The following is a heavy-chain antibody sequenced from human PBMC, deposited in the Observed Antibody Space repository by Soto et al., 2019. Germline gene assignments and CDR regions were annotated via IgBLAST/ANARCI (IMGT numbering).Heavy chain of an antibody. CDR2: ISYDGSNK. Sequence: GGSLRLSCAASGFTFSSYGMHWVRQAPGKGLEWVAVISYDGSNKYYADSVKGRFTISRDNSKNTLYLQMNSLRAEDTAVYYCAKTYSSSWYAVFDYWGQGTLVTVSS. J-gene: IGHJ4*02. CDR1: GFTFSSYG. CDR3: AKTYSSSWYAVFDY. D-gene: IGHD6-13*01. V-gene: IGHV3-30*18.